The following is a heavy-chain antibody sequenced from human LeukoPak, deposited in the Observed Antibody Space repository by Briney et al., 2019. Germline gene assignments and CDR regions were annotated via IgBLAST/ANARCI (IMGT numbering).Heavy chain of an antibody. CDR1: GYTFTSYG. CDR2: ISTYHGNT. CDR3: ARDSGSADY. Sequence: GASVKVSCKTSGYTFTSYGVSWARQAPGQGLEWMGWISTYHGNTTYAQKFQGRVSMTTDISTNTAYMELRSLRSDDTAVYYCARDSGSADYWGQGTLVTVSS. V-gene: IGHV1-18*01. J-gene: IGHJ4*02.